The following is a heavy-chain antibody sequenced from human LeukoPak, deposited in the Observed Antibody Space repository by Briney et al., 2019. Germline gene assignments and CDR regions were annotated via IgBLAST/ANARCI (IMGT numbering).Heavy chain of an antibody. Sequence: PGGSLRLSCAASGFTFCSYVMRWVRQAPGKGLEWVSDISGSGDSTYYADFVKGRFSISRDNSRNTLYLQMNSLRAEDTAVYYCAKPVRKTYGMDVWGQGNTVTVTS. CDR2: ISGSGDST. J-gene: IGHJ6*02. CDR1: GFTFCSYV. D-gene: IGHD3-16*02. V-gene: IGHV3-23*01. CDR3: AKPVRKTYGMDV.